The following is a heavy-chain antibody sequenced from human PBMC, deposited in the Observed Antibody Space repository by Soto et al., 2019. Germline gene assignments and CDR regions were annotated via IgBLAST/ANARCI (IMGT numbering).Heavy chain of an antibody. Sequence: EVQLLESGGGLVQPGGSLRLSCAASGFTFSSYAMRWVRQAPGKGLEWVSAISGSGGSTYYADSVKGRFTISRDNSKNALYLQMNSLGAEDTAVYYCARRGSGSYYDYWGKGTLVTVSS. D-gene: IGHD1-26*01. CDR1: GFTFSSYA. CDR3: ARRGSGSYYDY. CDR2: ISGSGGST. J-gene: IGHJ4*02. V-gene: IGHV3-23*01.